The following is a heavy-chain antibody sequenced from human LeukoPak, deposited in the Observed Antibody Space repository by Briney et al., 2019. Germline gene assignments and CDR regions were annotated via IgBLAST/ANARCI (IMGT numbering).Heavy chain of an antibody. CDR2: IYYSGST. D-gene: IGHD1-26*01. CDR3: ARRVVGAINLYYYYYYMDV. V-gene: IGHV4-59*01. J-gene: IGHJ6*03. Sequence: PETLSLTCAVSGGSISSYYWSWIRQPPGKGLEWIGYIYYSGSTNYNPSLKSRVTISVDTSKNQFSLKLSSVTAADTAVYYCARRVVGAINLYYYYYYMDVWGKGTTVTVSS. CDR1: GGSISSYY.